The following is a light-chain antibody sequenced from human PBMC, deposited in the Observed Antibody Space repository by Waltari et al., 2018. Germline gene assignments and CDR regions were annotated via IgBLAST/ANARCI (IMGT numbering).Light chain of an antibody. Sequence: QSALTQPASVSGSPGQSITISCTGSNSDVGSFNLVSWYQQHPGNAPTLLIYDVIHRPAGVSSRFSGSKSANTASLTISGLQAEDAADYYCSSYTSTRVFYVFGTGTTVIVL. V-gene: IGLV2-14*02. CDR3: SSYTSTRVFYV. J-gene: IGLJ1*01. CDR2: DVI. CDR1: NSDVGSFNL.